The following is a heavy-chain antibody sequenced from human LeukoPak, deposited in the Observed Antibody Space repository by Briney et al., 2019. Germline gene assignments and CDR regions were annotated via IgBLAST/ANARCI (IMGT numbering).Heavy chain of an antibody. CDR1: GGSISGSY. J-gene: IGHJ4*02. Sequence: SETLSLTCTVSGGSISGSYWSWIRQPPGKGLEWIGHIYYLGTTKYNPSLKSRLTISVDASKNQLSLKLSSLTAADTALYYCARSPVAGTGIWYFDYWGQGTLVTVSS. D-gene: IGHD6-19*01. CDR3: ARSPVAGTGIWYFDY. V-gene: IGHV4-59*12. CDR2: IYYLGTT.